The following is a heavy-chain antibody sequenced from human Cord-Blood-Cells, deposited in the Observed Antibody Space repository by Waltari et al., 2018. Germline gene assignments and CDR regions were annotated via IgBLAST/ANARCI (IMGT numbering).Heavy chain of an antibody. Sequence: EVQPVQSGAEVQKPGESLKSSCQGSGYNFTSYWHVGVRQMPRKVLEWMGIIYPSDSNTRYSPSFQGQFTISADKSISTAYLQWSSLKASDTAMYYCARTSSPYSSPDYWGQGTLVTVSS. CDR2: IYPSDSNT. J-gene: IGHJ4*02. V-gene: IGHV5-51*03. CDR1: GYNFTSYW. D-gene: IGHD6-13*01. CDR3: ARTSSPYSSPDY.